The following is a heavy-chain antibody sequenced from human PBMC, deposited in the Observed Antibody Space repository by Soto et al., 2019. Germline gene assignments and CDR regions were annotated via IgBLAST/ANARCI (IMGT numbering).Heavy chain of an antibody. CDR1: GYTFTSYG. CDR2: ISAYNGNT. CDR3: ARDRGKNRITIFGVAIAPYDY. V-gene: IGHV1-18*01. Sequence: ASVKVSCKASGYTFTSYGISWVRQAPGQGLEWKGWISAYNGNTNYAQNFKGRVTMTTDTSTSTAYMELRSLRFDDTAVYYCARDRGKNRITIFGVAIAPYDYWGQGTLVTVSS. J-gene: IGHJ4*02. D-gene: IGHD3-3*01.